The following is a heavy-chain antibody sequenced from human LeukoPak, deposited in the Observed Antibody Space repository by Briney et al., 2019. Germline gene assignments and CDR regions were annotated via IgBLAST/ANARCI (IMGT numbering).Heavy chain of an antibody. D-gene: IGHD5-24*01. V-gene: IGHV3-30-3*01. CDR1: GFTFSSYA. CDR3: ARVGRWLQFVPDY. J-gene: IGHJ4*02. Sequence: GRSLRLSCAASGFTFSSYAMHWVRQAPGKGLEWVAVISYDGSNKCYADSVKGRFTISRDNSKNTLYLQMNSLRAEDTAVYYCARVGRWLQFVPDYWGQGTLVTVSS. CDR2: ISYDGSNK.